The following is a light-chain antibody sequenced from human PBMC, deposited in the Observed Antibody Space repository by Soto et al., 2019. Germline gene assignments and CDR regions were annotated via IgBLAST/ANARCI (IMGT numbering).Light chain of an antibody. CDR1: QSVSSN. V-gene: IGKV3-15*01. Sequence: EIVMTQSPATLSVSPGEKATLSCRASQSVSSNLAWYQQKPGQAPRLLIYAASTRATGIPARFSGSGSGTEFTLTISSLQSEDFAVYYCQQYNNWPPWTLRHGTKVDIK. CDR3: QQYNNWPPWT. J-gene: IGKJ1*01. CDR2: AAS.